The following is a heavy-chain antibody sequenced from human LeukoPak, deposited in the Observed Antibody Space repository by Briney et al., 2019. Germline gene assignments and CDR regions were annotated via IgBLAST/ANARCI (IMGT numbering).Heavy chain of an antibody. J-gene: IGHJ4*02. V-gene: IGHV3-23*01. D-gene: IGHD6-13*01. CDR2: ICGSGGST. CDR3: AKDKIYSSPTFFDY. Sequence: GGSLRLSCAAAGFTFSTYAMSWVRQAPGKGLEWVSAICGSGGSTYYADSVKGWFTISRDTSKKTLYLQMNSLRAEDTAVYYCAKDKIYSSPTFFDYWGQGTLVTVSS. CDR1: GFTFSTYA.